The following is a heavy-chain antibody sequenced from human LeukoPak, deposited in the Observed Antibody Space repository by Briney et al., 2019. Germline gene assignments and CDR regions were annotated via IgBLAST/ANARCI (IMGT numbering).Heavy chain of an antibody. CDR1: GGTFSSYT. CDR2: IIPILGIA. J-gene: IGHJ4*02. V-gene: IGHV1-69*04. Sequence: GASVKVSCKASGGTFSSYTISWVRQAPGQGLEWMGRIIPILGIANYAQKFQGRVTITADKFTSTAYMELSSLRSEDTAVYYCARDPAPEYCSSTSCQAFDYWGQGTLVTVSS. D-gene: IGHD2-2*01. CDR3: ARDPAPEYCSSTSCQAFDY.